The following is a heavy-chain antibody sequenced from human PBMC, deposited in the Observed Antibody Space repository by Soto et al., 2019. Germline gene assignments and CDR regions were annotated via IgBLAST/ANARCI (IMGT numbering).Heavy chain of an antibody. V-gene: IGHV3-23*01. CDR2: ISGSGGST. J-gene: IGHJ3*02. D-gene: IGHD2-15*01. Sequence: SVGSLRLSYAASGFTFISYAMSWVRQAPGKGLEWVSAISGSGGSTYYADSVKGRFTISRDNSKNTLYLQMNSLRAEDTAVYYCAKDYDIVVVVAATYDAFDIWGQGTMVTVSS. CDR1: GFTFISYA. CDR3: AKDYDIVVVVAATYDAFDI.